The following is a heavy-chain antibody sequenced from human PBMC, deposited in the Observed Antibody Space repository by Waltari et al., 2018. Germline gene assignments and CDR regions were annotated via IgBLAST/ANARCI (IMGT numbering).Heavy chain of an antibody. CDR1: GYTFTGYY. J-gene: IGHJ4*02. CDR2: INPNKGGT. V-gene: IGHV1-2*02. D-gene: IGHD3-3*01. CDR3: ARDGAYETNDY. Sequence: QVQLVQSGAEVKKPGASVKVSCKASGYTFTGYYMHWVRQAPGQGLEWMGWINPNKGGTNYAQKFQGRVTMTRDTSISTAYMELSRLRSDDTAVYYCARDGAYETNDYWGQGTLVTVSS.